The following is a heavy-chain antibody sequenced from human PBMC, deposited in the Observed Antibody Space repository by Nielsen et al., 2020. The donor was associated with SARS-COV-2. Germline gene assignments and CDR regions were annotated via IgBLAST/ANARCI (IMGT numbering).Heavy chain of an antibody. D-gene: IGHD5-12*01. CDR1: GVSIVSSDW. CDR2: LYHGGST. Sequence: SATLSLTCAVSGVSIVSSDWWRWVRQPPGTPPECIGALYHGGSTNYNPTLKSRVTMSVDKSKNQFSLQLSSVTAADTAMYYCARRNGNSGYYFYFEYWGHGSLVTVSS. J-gene: IGHJ4*01. V-gene: IGHV4-4*02. CDR3: ARRNGNSGYYFYFEY.